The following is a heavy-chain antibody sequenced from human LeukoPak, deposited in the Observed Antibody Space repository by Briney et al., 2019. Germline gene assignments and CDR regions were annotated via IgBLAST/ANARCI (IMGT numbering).Heavy chain of an antibody. CDR1: GFTFSSYE. V-gene: IGHV3-48*03. J-gene: IGHJ4*02. CDR3: ASSYSGDYFDY. Sequence: PGGSLRLSCAASGFTFSSYEMNWVRQAPGKGVEWVSYISSSGSTIYYADSVKGRFTISRDNAKNSLYLQMNSLRAEDTAVYYCASSYSGDYFDYWGQGTLVTVSS. D-gene: IGHD1-26*01. CDR2: ISSSGSTI.